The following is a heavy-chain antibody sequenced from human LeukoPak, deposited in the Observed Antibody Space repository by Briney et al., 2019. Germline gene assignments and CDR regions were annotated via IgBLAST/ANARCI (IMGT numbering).Heavy chain of an antibody. CDR3: ATARLPIYDSSGYYYYY. V-gene: IGHV1-8*03. D-gene: IGHD3-22*01. Sequence: EASVKVSCKASGYTFTIYDINWVRQAPGQGLEWMGWMNPNSGNTGYAQKFQGRVTITRNTSISTAYMELSSLRSEDTAVYYCATARLPIYDSSGYYYYYWGQGTLVTVSS. CDR1: GYTFTIYD. CDR2: MNPNSGNT. J-gene: IGHJ4*02.